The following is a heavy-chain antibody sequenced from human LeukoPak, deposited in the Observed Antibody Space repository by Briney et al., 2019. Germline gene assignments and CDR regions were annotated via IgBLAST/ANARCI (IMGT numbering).Heavy chain of an antibody. D-gene: IGHD3-10*01. V-gene: IGHV3-21*01. CDR1: GFTFSSYN. CDR2: ISTRGSYI. Sequence: TGGSLRLSCAASGFTFSSYNMNWVRQAPGKGLEWVSSISTRGSYIYYADSVKGRFTISRDNAKNSLYLQMNSLRAVDTAVYYCARAEVLLWFGESPGAEYFQHWGQGTLVTVSS. CDR3: ARAEVLLWFGESPGAEYFQH. J-gene: IGHJ1*01.